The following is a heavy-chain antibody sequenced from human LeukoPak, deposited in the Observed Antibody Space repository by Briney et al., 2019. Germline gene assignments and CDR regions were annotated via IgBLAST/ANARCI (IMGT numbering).Heavy chain of an antibody. Sequence: GASVKVSCKASGFTFPGYFIHWVRQAPGQGLEWMGWINPSSGGSNYAQKFQGRVTMTEDTSTDTAYMELSSLGSEDTAIYYCATWEISGAYRAFNIWGQGTMVTVSS. D-gene: IGHD1-26*01. CDR1: GFTFPGYF. CDR3: ATWEISGAYRAFNI. CDR2: INPSSGGS. V-gene: IGHV1-2*02. J-gene: IGHJ3*02.